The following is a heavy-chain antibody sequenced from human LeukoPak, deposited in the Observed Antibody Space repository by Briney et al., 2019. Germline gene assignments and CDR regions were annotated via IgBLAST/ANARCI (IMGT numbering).Heavy chain of an antibody. CDR2: IGGDGDST. CDR1: GILFTDHA. CDR3: VKDFAYSYGYGPFDN. Sequence: PGGLLIPSCSTPGILFTDHAMHLVPQAPRNGLEFVSAIGGDGDSTFSADSMMGRFSTSRDNSTNTLYLQMSSLRPEDTAVYYCVKDFAYSYGYGPFDNWGQGTLVTVSS. D-gene: IGHD5-18*01. V-gene: IGHV3-64D*09. J-gene: IGHJ4*02.